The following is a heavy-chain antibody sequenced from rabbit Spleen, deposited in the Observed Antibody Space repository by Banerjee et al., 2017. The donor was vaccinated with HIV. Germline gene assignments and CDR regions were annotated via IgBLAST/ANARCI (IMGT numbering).Heavy chain of an antibody. CDR3: ARDTSSSFSSYGMDL. J-gene: IGHJ6*01. D-gene: IGHD1-1*01. CDR2: IYGGGSGST. CDR1: GFSFNNNYY. V-gene: IGHV1S40*01. Sequence: QSLEESGGGLVQPEGSLTLTCTASGFSFNNNYYMCWVRQAPGKGLEWIACIYGGGSGSTAYASWAKGRFIMSRTSSTKVTLQMTSLTAADTATYFCARDTSSSFSSYGMDLWGQGTLVTVS.